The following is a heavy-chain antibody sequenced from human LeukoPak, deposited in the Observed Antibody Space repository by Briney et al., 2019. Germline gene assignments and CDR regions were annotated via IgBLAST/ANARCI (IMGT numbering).Heavy chain of an antibody. D-gene: IGHD3-3*01. CDR3: ARDAFGDFGVAGAWSYYGMDV. CDR2: IYYSGST. V-gene: IGHV4-61*01. CDR1: GGSVSSGSYY. J-gene: IGHJ6*02. Sequence: SETLSLTCTVSGGSVSSGSYYWSWIRQPPGKGLEWIGYIYYSGSTNYNPSLKSRVTISVDTSKNQFSLKLSSVTAADTAVYYCARDAFGDFGVAGAWSYYGMDVWGQGTTVTVSS.